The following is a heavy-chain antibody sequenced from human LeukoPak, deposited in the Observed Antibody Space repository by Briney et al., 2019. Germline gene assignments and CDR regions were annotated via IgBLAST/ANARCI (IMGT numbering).Heavy chain of an antibody. Sequence: SETLSLTCTVSGGSISSYYWSWLRQPPGEGREWIGYIYYSGSTNYNPYLKSRVTISVDTSKNQFSLKLSSVSAADSAVYYCARDADGYCSSTSCYGGAWFDPWGQGTLVTLSS. D-gene: IGHD2-2*01. CDR1: GGSISSYY. V-gene: IGHV4-59*01. CDR2: IYYSGST. CDR3: ARDADGYCSSTSCYGGAWFDP. J-gene: IGHJ5*02.